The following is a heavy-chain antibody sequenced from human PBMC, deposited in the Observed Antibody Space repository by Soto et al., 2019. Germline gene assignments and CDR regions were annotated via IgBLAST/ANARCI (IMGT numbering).Heavy chain of an antibody. D-gene: IGHD3-10*01. CDR3: ARGVIGARGGFDY. V-gene: IGHV1-18*01. CDR1: GYTFTSYG. J-gene: IGHJ4*02. CDR2: ISAYNGNT. Sequence: ASVKVSCKASGYTFTSYGISWVRQAPGQGLEWMGWISAYNGNTNYAQKFQGRVTMTRVTSISTAYMDLNRLSSDDTAVYYCARGVIGARGGFDYWGQGSLVTVSS.